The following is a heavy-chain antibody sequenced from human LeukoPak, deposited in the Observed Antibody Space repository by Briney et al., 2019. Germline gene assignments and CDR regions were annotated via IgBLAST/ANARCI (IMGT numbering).Heavy chain of an antibody. V-gene: IGHV4-59*01. Sequence: PSETLSLTCAVYGGSFSGYYWSWIRQPPGKGLEWVGYMYYSGSTNYNPSTNYNPSLKSRVTISVDTSKNQFSLKLSSVTAADTAVYYCARDVVATPGYFDYWGQGTLVTVSS. CDR3: ARDVVATPGYFDY. CDR2: MYYSGST. CDR1: GGSFSGYY. D-gene: IGHD2-15*01. J-gene: IGHJ4*02.